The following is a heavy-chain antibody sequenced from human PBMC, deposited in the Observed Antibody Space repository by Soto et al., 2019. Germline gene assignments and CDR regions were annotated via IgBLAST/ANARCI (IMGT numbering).Heavy chain of an antibody. CDR2: IIPIFGTA. Sequence: QVQLVQSGAEVKKPGSSVKVSCKASGGTFSSYAISWVRQAPGQGLEWMGGIIPIFGTANYAQKFQGRVTITADESTSTAYMELSSLRSEDTAVYYCARRYCSSTRCYRGWFDPWGQGTLVTVSS. V-gene: IGHV1-69*01. CDR3: ARRYCSSTRCYRGWFDP. D-gene: IGHD2-2*01. J-gene: IGHJ5*02. CDR1: GGTFSSYA.